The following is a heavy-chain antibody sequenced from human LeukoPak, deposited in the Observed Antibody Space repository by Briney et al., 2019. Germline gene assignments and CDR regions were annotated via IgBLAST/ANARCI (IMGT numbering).Heavy chain of an antibody. CDR1: GFTFSSYA. V-gene: IGHV3-23*01. Sequence: GGSLRLSCAASGFTFSSYAMSWVRQAPGKGLEWVSAISGSGGSTYYADSVKGRFTISRDNAKNSLYLQMNSLRAEDTAVYYCARPGYTSGWNNWGQGTLVTVSS. D-gene: IGHD5-18*01. CDR2: ISGSGGST. CDR3: ARPGYTSGWNN. J-gene: IGHJ4*02.